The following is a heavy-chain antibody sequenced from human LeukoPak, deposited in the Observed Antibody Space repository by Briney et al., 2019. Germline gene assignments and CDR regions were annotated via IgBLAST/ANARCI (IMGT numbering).Heavy chain of an antibody. CDR3: ARPYLVGGIAVAGTTRDYYYGMDV. CDR2: IIPIFGTA. D-gene: IGHD6-19*01. CDR1: GYTFTSYA. Sequence: SVKVSCKASGYTFTSYAISWVRQAPGQGLEWMGGIIPIFGTANYAQKFQGRVTITADESTSTAYMELSSLRSEDTAVYYCARPYLVGGIAVAGTTRDYYYGMDVWGQGTTVTVSS. J-gene: IGHJ6*02. V-gene: IGHV1-69*13.